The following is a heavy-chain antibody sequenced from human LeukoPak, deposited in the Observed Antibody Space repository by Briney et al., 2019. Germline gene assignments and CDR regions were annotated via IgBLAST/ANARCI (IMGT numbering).Heavy chain of an antibody. CDR3: AGRQNYYGSGSYNY. D-gene: IGHD3-10*01. V-gene: IGHV1-8*01. Sequence: ASVKVSCKASGYTFTSHDINWVRQATGQGLEWMGWMNPNSGNTGYAQKFQGRVTMTRNTSISTAYMELSSLRSEDTAVYYCAGRQNYYGSGSYNYWGQGTLVTVSS. CDR1: GYTFTSHD. CDR2: MNPNSGNT. J-gene: IGHJ4*02.